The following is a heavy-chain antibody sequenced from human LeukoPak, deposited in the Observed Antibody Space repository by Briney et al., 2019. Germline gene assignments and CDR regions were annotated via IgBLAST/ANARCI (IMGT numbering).Heavy chain of an antibody. CDR1: GFTFSSYA. Sequence: PGGSLRLSCAASGFTFSSYAMSWVRQAPGKGLEWVSAISGSGGSTYYADPVKGRFTISRHNSKNTLYLQMNSLRAEDTAVYYCARATYYYGSGSYQYYFDYWGQGTLVTVSS. D-gene: IGHD3-10*01. J-gene: IGHJ4*02. CDR2: ISGSGGST. CDR3: ARATYYYGSGSYQYYFDY. V-gene: IGHV3-23*01.